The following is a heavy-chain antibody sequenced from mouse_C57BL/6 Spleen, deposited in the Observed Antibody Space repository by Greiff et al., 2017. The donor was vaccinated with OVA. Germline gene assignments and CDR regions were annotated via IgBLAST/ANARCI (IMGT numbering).Heavy chain of an antibody. CDR2: ISSGSSTI. CDR1: GFTFSDYG. V-gene: IGHV5-17*01. CDR3: AKYGSSPF. D-gene: IGHD1-1*01. J-gene: IGHJ3*01. Sequence: EVHLVESGGGLVKPGGSLKLSCAASGFTFSDYGMHWVRQAPEKGLEWVAYISSGSSTIYYADTVKGRFTISRDNAKNTLFLQMTSLRSEDTAMYYCAKYGSSPFWGQGTLVTVSA.